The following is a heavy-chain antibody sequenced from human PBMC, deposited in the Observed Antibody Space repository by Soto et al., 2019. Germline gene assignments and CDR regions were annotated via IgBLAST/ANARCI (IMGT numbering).Heavy chain of an antibody. Sequence: KLVQSGAEVKKPGASVKVSCQTSGYTFFSYAITWVRQAPGQGLEWMGWVSGYNGHTNYAQKFHERVTMTRDISTTTVLMEGLNLRSDETAVYYCAEFLGPTSSENWFDPWGQGTLVTVSS. CDR1: GYTFFSYA. J-gene: IGHJ5*02. CDR3: AEFLGPTSSENWFDP. D-gene: IGHD1-26*01. CDR2: VSGYNGHT. V-gene: IGHV1-18*01.